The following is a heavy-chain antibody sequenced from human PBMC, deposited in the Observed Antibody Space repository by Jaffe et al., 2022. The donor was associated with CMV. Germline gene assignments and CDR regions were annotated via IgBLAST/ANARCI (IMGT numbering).Heavy chain of an antibody. V-gene: IGHV3-66*01. Sequence: EVQLVESGGGLVQPGGSLRLSCAASGFTVSSNYMSWVRQAPGKGLEWVSVIYSGGSTYYADSVKGRFTISRDNSKNTLYLQMNSLRAEDTAVYYCARDGRPYYYDSSGSFDYWGQGTLVTVSS. CDR2: IYSGGST. D-gene: IGHD3-22*01. CDR1: GFTVSSNY. CDR3: ARDGRPYYYDSSGSFDY. J-gene: IGHJ4*02.